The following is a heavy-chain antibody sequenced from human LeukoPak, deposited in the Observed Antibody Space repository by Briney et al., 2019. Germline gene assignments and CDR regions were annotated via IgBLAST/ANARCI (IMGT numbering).Heavy chain of an antibody. D-gene: IGHD1-26*01. CDR1: GFTFSNYW. J-gene: IGHJ4*02. V-gene: IGHV3-74*01. CDR3: ATKIQSGNYPVDY. Sequence: PGGSLRLSCAASGFTFSNYWMHWVRQAPGKGLVWVSRISYDGSSTSYADSVRGRFTTSRDNAKNTLNLQMNSLRAEDTAVYYCATKIQSGNYPVDYWGQGTLVTVSS. CDR2: ISYDGSST.